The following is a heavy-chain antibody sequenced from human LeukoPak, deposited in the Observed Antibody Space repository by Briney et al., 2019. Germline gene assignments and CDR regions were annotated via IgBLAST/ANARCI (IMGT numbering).Heavy chain of an antibody. CDR2: IFYSGST. CDR1: GGSINSFY. CDR3: ARDGERVGRITMVRGVTDFDY. V-gene: IGHV4-59*01. Sequence: PSESLSLTCTVSGGSINSFYWSWVRQPPGKGLEWLGYIFYSGSTSYNPSLQGRLTISVDTSKNQFSLKLSSVTAADTAVYYCARDGERVGRITMVRGVTDFDYWGQGTQVTVSS. J-gene: IGHJ4*02. D-gene: IGHD3-10*01.